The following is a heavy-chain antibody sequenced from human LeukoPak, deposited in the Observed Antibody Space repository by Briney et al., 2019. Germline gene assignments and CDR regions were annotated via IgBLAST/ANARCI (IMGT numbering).Heavy chain of an antibody. V-gene: IGHV1-8*01. D-gene: IGHD3-22*01. CDR3: ARVYYYDSSGYPHGMDV. CDR2: MNPNSGNT. CDR1: GYTLTELS. Sequence: ASVKVSCKVSGYTLTELSMHWVRQALGKGLEWMGWMNPNSGNTGYAQKFQGRVTMTRNTSISTAYMELSSLRSEDTAVYYCARVYYYDSSGYPHGMDVWGQGTTVTVSS. J-gene: IGHJ6*02.